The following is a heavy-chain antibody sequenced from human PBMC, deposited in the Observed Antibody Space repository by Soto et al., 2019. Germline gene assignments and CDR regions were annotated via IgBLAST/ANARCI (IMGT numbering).Heavy chain of an antibody. CDR2: IYYGGST. D-gene: IGHD3-10*01. CDR1: GGSISSGDYY. CDR3: ARDWRYGSGSYAQFGP. V-gene: IGHV4-30-4*01. Sequence: LSLTCTVSGGSISSGDYYWSWIRQPPGKGLEWIGYIYYGGSTYYNPSLKSRVTISVDTSKNQFSLKLSSVTAADTAVYYCARDWRYGSGSYAQFGPWGQGTLVTVSS. J-gene: IGHJ5*02.